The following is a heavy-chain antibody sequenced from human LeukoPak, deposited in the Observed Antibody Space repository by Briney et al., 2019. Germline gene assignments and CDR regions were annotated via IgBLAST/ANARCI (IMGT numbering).Heavy chain of an antibody. V-gene: IGHV3-74*01. J-gene: IGHJ4*02. D-gene: IGHD1-1*01. CDR2: INSDGSST. CDR3: ARAGTLRNDLGY. Sequence: GGSLRLSCAASGFTFSSYWMHWVRQAPGKGLVWVSRINSDGSSTSYADSVKGRFTISRDNAKNTLYLQMNSLRAEDTAVYYCARAGTLRNDLGYWGQGTLVTVSS. CDR1: GFTFSSYW.